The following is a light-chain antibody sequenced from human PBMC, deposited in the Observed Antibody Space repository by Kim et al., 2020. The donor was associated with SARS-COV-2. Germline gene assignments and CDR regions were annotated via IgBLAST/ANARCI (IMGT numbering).Light chain of an antibody. CDR3: ATWDDSLNGVV. CDR2: SDN. CDR1: SSNIGLNT. V-gene: IGLV1-44*01. J-gene: IGLJ3*02. Sequence: ELTQPPSASGTPGQRVTISCSGSSSNIGLNTVNWYHQLPGTAPKLLIYSDNKRPSGVPDRFSGSKSGTSASLAISGLQSEDEADYYCATWDDSLNGVVFGGGTKLTVL.